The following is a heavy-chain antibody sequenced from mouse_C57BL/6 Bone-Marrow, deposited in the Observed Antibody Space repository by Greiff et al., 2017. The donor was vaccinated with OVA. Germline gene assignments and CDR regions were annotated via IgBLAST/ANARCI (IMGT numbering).Heavy chain of an antibody. CDR1: GYTFTSYW. D-gene: IGHD1-1*01. CDR2: IHPNSGST. CDR3: ARATVVGGYAMDY. J-gene: IGHJ4*01. V-gene: IGHV1-64*01. Sequence: VKLQQPGAELVKPGASVKLSCKASGYTFTSYWMHWVKQRPRQGLEWIGMIHPNSGSTNYNEKFKSKATLTVDKSSSTAYMQLSSLTSEDSAVYYCARATVVGGYAMDYWGQGTSVTVSS.